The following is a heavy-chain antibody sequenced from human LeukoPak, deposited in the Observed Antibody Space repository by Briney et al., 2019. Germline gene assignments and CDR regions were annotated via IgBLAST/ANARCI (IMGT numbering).Heavy chain of an antibody. CDR1: GGSFSGYY. Sequence: PSETLSLTCAVYGGSFSGYYWSWIRQPPGKGPEWIGEINHSGSTNYSPSLKSRVTISVDTSKNQFSLKLSSVTAADTAVYYCARVYDYVWGSYRYFDYWGQGTLVTVSS. V-gene: IGHV4-34*01. CDR3: ARVYDYVWGSYRYFDY. CDR2: INHSGST. J-gene: IGHJ4*02. D-gene: IGHD3-16*02.